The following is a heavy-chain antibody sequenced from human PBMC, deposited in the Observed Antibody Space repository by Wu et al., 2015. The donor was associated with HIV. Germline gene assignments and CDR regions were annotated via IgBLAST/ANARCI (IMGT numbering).Heavy chain of an antibody. Sequence: QVQLVQSGAEVKKPGASVKVSCKASGYTFTGYYMHWVRQAPGQGLEWMGWINPNSGGTNYAQKFQGRVTMTRDTSISTACMELSRLRSDDTAVYYCARDRGLYYYDSSGYYPPPFAYWGQGTLVTVSS. J-gene: IGHJ4*02. D-gene: IGHD3-22*01. CDR2: INPNSGGT. CDR1: GYTFTGYY. V-gene: IGHV1-2*02. CDR3: ARDRGLYYYDSSGYYPPPFAY.